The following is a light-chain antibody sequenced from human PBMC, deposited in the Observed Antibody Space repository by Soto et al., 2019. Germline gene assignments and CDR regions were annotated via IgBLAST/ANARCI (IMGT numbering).Light chain of an antibody. Sequence: DVVVTQSPLSLPVTLGQAASISCRSSQSLVFSDGNTYLSWFQQRPDQSPRRLIYKVSKRDSGVPDRFSGSGSGTEFTLKISRVEAEDVGVYYCMQGTHWPPITFGQGTRLEIK. J-gene: IGKJ5*01. V-gene: IGKV2-30*01. CDR2: KVS. CDR3: MQGTHWPPIT. CDR1: QSLVFSDGNTY.